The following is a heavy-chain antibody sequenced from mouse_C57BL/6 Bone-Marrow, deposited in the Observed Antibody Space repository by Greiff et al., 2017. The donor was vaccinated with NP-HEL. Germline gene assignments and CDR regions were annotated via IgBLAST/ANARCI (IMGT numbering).Heavy chain of an antibody. V-gene: IGHV1-62-2*01. CDR1: GYTFTEYT. Sequence: QVQLQQSGAELVKPGASVKLSCKASGYTFTEYTIHWVKQRSGQGLEWIGWFYPGSGSIKYNEKFKDKAPLTADKSSSTVYMELSRLTSEDSAVYFCARHEDDYGSSYGWYFDVWGTGTTVTVSS. D-gene: IGHD1-1*01. J-gene: IGHJ1*03. CDR3: ARHEDDYGSSYGWYFDV. CDR2: FYPGSGSI.